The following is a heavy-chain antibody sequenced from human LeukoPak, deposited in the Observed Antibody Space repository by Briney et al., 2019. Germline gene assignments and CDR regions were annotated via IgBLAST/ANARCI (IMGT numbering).Heavy chain of an antibody. D-gene: IGHD4-17*01. CDR1: GGSIRSSYYY. J-gene: IGHJ4*02. V-gene: IGHV4-39*01. CDR3: ARQGLAATTSYFDY. CDR2: VFYSGTT. Sequence: PSETLSLTCTVSGGSIRSSYYYWGWIRQPPGKGLEWIGSVFYSGTTYYSPSLKSRVTISVDTSKNRFSLKLSSVTAADTAVYSCARQGLAATTSYFDYWGQGTLVTVSS.